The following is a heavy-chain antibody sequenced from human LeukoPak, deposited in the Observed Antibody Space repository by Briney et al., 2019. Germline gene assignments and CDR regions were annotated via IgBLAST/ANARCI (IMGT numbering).Heavy chain of an antibody. CDR3: ATDTRYCSGGTCYSNRLGY. CDR2: IYYSGST. J-gene: IGHJ4*02. CDR1: GGSISSYY. V-gene: IGHV4-59*01. Sequence: SETLSLTCTVSGGSISSYYWSWIRQPPGKGLEWIGYIYYSGSTNYNPSLKSRVTISLDTSKNQFSLKLRSVTAADTAVYFCATDTRYCSGGTCYSNRLGYWGQGTLVTVSS. D-gene: IGHD2-15*01.